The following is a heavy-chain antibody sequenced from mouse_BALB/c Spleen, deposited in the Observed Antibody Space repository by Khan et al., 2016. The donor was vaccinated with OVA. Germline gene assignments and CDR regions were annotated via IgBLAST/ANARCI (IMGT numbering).Heavy chain of an antibody. CDR3: ARPYYGSAWFAY. J-gene: IGHJ3*01. CDR2: LWAGGNT. D-gene: IGHD1-1*01. CDR1: GFSLTSYG. V-gene: IGHV2-9*02. Sequence: QVQLKESGPGLVAPSQSLSITCTVSGFSLTSYGVHWVRQPPGKGLEWLGVLWAGGNTNYNSALMSRLSISKDNSKNQVFLKMNSLQTDDTAMYYCARPYYGSAWFAYWGQGTLVTVSA.